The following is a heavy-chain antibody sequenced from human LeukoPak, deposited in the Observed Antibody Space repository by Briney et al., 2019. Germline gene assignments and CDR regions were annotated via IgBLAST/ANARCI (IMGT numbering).Heavy chain of an antibody. Sequence: GGSLRLSCAASGFTFSTYSMNWVRQAPGKGLEWVSSISSSSSYIYYADSLKGRFTISRDNAKNSLYLQMNSLRAEDTAVYYCAKDLQDSPWGFDYWGQGTLVTVSS. CDR1: GFTFSTYS. D-gene: IGHD3-16*01. CDR3: AKDLQDSPWGFDY. V-gene: IGHV3-21*01. CDR2: ISSSSSYI. J-gene: IGHJ4*02.